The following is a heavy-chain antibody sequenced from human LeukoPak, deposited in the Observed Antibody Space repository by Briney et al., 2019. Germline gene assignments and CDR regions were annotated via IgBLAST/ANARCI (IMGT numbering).Heavy chain of an antibody. D-gene: IGHD3-9*01. CDR1: GFTFSSYA. CDR3: AKLPSYYDILTGSFDY. Sequence: GGSLRLSCAASGFTFSSYAMSWVRQAPGKGLEWVSAISGSGGSTYYADSVKGRFTISRDNSKNTLYLQMNSLRAEDTAIYYCAKLPSYYDILTGSFDYWGQGTLVTVSS. CDR2: ISGSGGST. J-gene: IGHJ4*02. V-gene: IGHV3-23*01.